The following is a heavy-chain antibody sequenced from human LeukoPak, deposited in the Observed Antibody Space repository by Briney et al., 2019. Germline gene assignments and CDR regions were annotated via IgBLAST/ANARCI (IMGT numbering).Heavy chain of an antibody. CDR1: GGSVSSSSYY. V-gene: IGHV4-39*01. D-gene: IGHD3-16*02. CDR2: IYYSGST. Sequence: SETLSLTCTASGGSVSSSSYYWGWIRQPPGKGLEWIGSIYYSGSTYYNPSLKSRVTISVDTSKNQFSLKLSSVTAADTAVYYCARHKITFGGVIVIIDYWGQGTLVTVSS. CDR3: ARHKITFGGVIVIIDY. J-gene: IGHJ4*02.